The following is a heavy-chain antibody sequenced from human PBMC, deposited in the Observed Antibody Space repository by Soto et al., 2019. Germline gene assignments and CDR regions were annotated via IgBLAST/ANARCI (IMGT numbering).Heavy chain of an antibody. Sequence: SLKVSCKAPGGTFSSYAISWVRQAPGQGLEWMGGIIPIFGTANYAQKFQGRVTITADESTSTAYMELSSLRSEDTAVYYCATYYYDSSGYSLLNYYYYGMDIWGQGTTVTVSS. D-gene: IGHD3-22*01. V-gene: IGHV1-69*13. CDR2: IIPIFGTA. CDR3: ATYYYDSSGYSLLNYYYYGMDI. J-gene: IGHJ6*02. CDR1: GGTFSSYA.